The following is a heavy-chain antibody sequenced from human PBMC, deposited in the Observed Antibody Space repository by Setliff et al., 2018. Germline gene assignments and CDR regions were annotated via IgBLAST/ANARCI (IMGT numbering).Heavy chain of an antibody. Sequence: GGSLRLSCAASGLTFSRSWMFWVRQAPGKGLVWVSHINPDGRTTAYADSVKGRFTISRDNAKNTLYLQMNSLRAEDTAVYYCARGGEAVAGTLISLDYWGQGTLVTVSS. J-gene: IGHJ4*02. CDR1: GLTFSRSW. CDR2: INPDGRTT. D-gene: IGHD6-19*01. CDR3: ARGGEAVAGTLISLDY. V-gene: IGHV3-74*03.